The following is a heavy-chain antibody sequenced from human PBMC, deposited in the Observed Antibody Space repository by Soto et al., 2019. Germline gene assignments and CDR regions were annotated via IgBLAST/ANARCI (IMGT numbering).Heavy chain of an antibody. D-gene: IGHD3-9*01. CDR3: ARDDQGYYDILTGSPPRRMDV. CDR2: IWYDGSNK. Sequence: GGSLRLSCAASGFTFSSYGMHWVRQAPGKGLEWVAVIWYDGSNKYYADSVKGRFTISRDNSKNTLYLQMNSLRAEDTAVYYCARDDQGYYDILTGSPPRRMDVWGQGTTVTVSS. V-gene: IGHV3-33*01. CDR1: GFTFSSYG. J-gene: IGHJ6*02.